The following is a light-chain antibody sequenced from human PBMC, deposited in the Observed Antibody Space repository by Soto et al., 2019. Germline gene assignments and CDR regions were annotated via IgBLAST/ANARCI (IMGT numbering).Light chain of an antibody. CDR2: KAS. CDR1: QTISSW. Sequence: DIQMTQSPSTLSGSVGDRVTITCRASQTISSWLAWYQQKPGKAPTLLIYKASTLKSGVPSRFSGSGSGTGFTLTISSLQPDDFATYYCQHYNSYSEAFGQGTKVELK. V-gene: IGKV1-5*03. CDR3: QHYNSYSEA. J-gene: IGKJ1*01.